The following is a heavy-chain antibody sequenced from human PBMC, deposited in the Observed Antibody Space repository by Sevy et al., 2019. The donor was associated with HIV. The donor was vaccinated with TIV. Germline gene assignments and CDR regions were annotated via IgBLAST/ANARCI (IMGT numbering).Heavy chain of an antibody. CDR3: ARAPHGRLRVDFWSGYSYYYGMDV. J-gene: IGHJ6*02. Sequence: SETLSLTCTVSGGSVSSGSCYWSWIRQPPGKGLEWIGYIYYSGSTNYNPSLKSRVTISVDTSKNQFSLKLSSVTAADTAVYYCARAPHGRLRVDFWSGYSYYYGMDVWGQGTTVTVSS. V-gene: IGHV4-61*01. D-gene: IGHD3-3*01. CDR2: IYYSGST. CDR1: GGSVSSGSCY.